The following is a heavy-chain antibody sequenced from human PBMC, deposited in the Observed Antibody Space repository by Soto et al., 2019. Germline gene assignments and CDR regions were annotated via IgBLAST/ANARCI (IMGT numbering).Heavy chain of an antibody. Sequence: ASVKVSCKASGYTFTSYGISWVRQAPGQGLEWMGWISAYNGNTNYAQKLQGRVTMTTDTSTSTAYMELRSLRSDDTAVYYCARSTGVVAARRPTQNAPGYWGQGTLVTAPQ. V-gene: IGHV1-18*04. CDR3: ARSTGVVAARRPTQNAPGY. CDR1: GYTFTSYG. D-gene: IGHD6-6*01. J-gene: IGHJ4*02. CDR2: ISAYNGNT.